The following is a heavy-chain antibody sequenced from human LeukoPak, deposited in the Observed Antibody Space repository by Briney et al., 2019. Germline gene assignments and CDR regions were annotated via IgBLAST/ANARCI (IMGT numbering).Heavy chain of an antibody. J-gene: IGHJ4*02. CDR2: IYYSGST. V-gene: IGHV4-59*01. CDR1: GGSISSYY. Sequence: SETLSLTCTVSGGSISSYYWSWIRQPPGKGLEWMGYIYYSGSTNYNPSLKSRVTISVDTSKNQFSLKLSSVTAADPAVYYCARAPLIAARQDYYFDYWGQGTLVTVSS. D-gene: IGHD6-6*01. CDR3: ARAPLIAARQDYYFDY.